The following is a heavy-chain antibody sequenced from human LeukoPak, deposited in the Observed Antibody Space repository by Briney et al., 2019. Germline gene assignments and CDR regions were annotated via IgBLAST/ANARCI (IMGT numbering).Heavy chain of an antibody. CDR1: GGSISRYY. CDR3: ARDSPTLGYSYGYSYYYYGMDV. CDR2: IYSTGST. V-gene: IGHV4-4*08. J-gene: IGHJ6*02. Sequence: SETLSLTCTVSGGSISRYYWSWIRQPPGKGLEWIGYIYSTGSTNSNPSLKSRVTISVDTSNNQFSLKLRSMTAADTAVYYCARDSPTLGYSYGYSYYYYGMDVWGQGTTVTVSS. D-gene: IGHD5-18*01.